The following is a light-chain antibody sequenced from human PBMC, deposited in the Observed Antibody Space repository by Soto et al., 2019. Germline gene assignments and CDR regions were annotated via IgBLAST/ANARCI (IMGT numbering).Light chain of an antibody. CDR2: KAS. CDR3: QQYNSYPWT. J-gene: IGKJ1*01. Sequence: DIQMTQSPSTLSASVGDRVTITCRASQSISTWLAWYQQKPGKAPILLIYKASNLESGVPSRFSGSGSGTEFTLTISSLQPDDFAAYYCQQYNSYPWTFGQGTKVEIK. CDR1: QSISTW. V-gene: IGKV1-5*03.